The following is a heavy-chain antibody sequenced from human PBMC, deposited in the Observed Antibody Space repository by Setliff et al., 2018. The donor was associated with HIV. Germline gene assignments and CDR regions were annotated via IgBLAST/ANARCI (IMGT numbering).Heavy chain of an antibody. CDR3: ALASIVSTARWNH. CDR2: INVGKGDT. V-gene: IGHV1-3*01. Sequence: ASVKVSCKAFGYTFTTYSLHWVRQAPGQSLEWMGWINVGKGDTKYSQEFQGRITITTDTSANTGYMELSSLRSDDTAVCYCALASIVSTARWNHWGRGTLVTVSS. D-gene: IGHD1-26*01. J-gene: IGHJ4*02. CDR1: GYTFTTYS.